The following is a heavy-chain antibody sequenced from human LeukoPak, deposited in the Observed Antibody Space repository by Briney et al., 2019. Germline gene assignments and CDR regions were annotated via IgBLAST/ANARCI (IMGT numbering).Heavy chain of an antibody. D-gene: IGHD3-3*01. V-gene: IGHV4-34*01. Sequence: SETLSLTCAVYGGSFSGYYWSWIRQPPGKGREWIGETNHSGSTNYNPSLKSRVTISVDTSKNQFSLKLSSVTAADTAVYYCARGLGDFVWSGYYSERHFDYWGQGTLVTVSS. CDR1: GGSFSGYY. J-gene: IGHJ4*02. CDR3: ARGLGDFVWSGYYSERHFDY. CDR2: TNHSGST.